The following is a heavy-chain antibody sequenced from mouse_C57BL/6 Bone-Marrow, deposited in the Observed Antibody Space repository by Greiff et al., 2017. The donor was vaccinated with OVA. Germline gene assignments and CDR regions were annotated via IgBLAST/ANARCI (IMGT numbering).Heavy chain of an antibody. Sequence: VMLVESGPGLVAPSQSLSITCTVSGFSLTSYAISWVRQPPGKGLEWLGVIWTGGGTNYNSALKSRMSISKDNSKSQVFIKMNSLQTDDTARYYCARNRDGSSSYYFDYWGQGTTLTVSS. CDR1: GFSLTSYA. CDR3: ARNRDGSSSYYFDY. J-gene: IGHJ2*01. V-gene: IGHV2-9-1*01. D-gene: IGHD1-1*01. CDR2: IWTGGGT.